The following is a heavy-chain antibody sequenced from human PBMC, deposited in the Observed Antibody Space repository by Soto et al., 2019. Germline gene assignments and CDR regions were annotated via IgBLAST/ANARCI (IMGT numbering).Heavy chain of an antibody. CDR2: IYYSGST. D-gene: IGHD5-18*01. J-gene: IGHJ4*02. CDR3: ARTLNGYSLDY. V-gene: IGHV4-59*01. Sequence: SETLSLTCTVSGGSISSYYWSWIRQPPGKGLEWIGYIYYSGSTNYNPSLKSRVTISVDTSKNQFSRKLSSVTAADTAVYYCARTLNGYSLDYWGQGTLVTVSS. CDR1: GGSISSYY.